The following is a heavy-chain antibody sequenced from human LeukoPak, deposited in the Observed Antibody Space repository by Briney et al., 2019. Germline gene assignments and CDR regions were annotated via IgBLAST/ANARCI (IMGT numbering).Heavy chain of an antibody. V-gene: IGHV4-59*01. CDR3: GRVRTGITGSPEYFED. J-gene: IGHJ1*01. D-gene: IGHD2-8*02. CDR2: LFYSGNT. Sequence: SETLSLTCTVSGVAISRYYWSWIRQPPGKGLEWIGYLFYSGNTNSNPSLKSRVTILADTSKNQFSLRLNSVTAADTAVYFCGRVRTGITGSPEYFEDWGQGTLVTVSS. CDR1: GVAISRYY.